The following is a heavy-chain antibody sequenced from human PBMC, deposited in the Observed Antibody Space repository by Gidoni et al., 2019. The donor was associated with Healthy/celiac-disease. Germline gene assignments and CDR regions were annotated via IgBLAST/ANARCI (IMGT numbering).Heavy chain of an antibody. CDR3: ARVHGDYPFDY. D-gene: IGHD4-17*01. V-gene: IGHV1-46*01. Sequence: QVQLVQSGAEVKKPGASVKVSCKASGYTFTSYYIHWVRQAPGQGLEWMGIINPSGGSTSYAQKFQGRVTMTRDTSTSTVYMELSSLRSEDTAVYYCARVHGDYPFDYWGQGTLVTVSS. J-gene: IGHJ4*02. CDR1: GYTFTSYY. CDR2: INPSGGST.